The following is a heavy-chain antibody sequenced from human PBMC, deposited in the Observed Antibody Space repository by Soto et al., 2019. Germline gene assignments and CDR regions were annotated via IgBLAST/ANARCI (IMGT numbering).Heavy chain of an antibody. Sequence: GGSLRLSCAASGFTVSRNYMSWVRQAPGKGLEWVSVIYSGGSTYYADSVKGRFTISRDNSKNTLYLQMNSLRAEDTAVYYCARSQYGVEFDYWGQGTLVTVSS. V-gene: IGHV3-66*01. CDR1: GFTVSRNY. D-gene: IGHD4-17*01. CDR2: IYSGGST. CDR3: ARSQYGVEFDY. J-gene: IGHJ4*02.